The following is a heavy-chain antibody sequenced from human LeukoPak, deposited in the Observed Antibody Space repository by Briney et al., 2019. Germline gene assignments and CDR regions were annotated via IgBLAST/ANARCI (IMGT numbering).Heavy chain of an antibody. V-gene: IGHV3-21*01. CDR3: ARGDPYGDYGVPSDY. CDR1: GFTFSSYS. D-gene: IGHD4-17*01. J-gene: IGHJ4*02. Sequence: GGSLRLSCAASGFTFSSYSMNWVRQAPGKGLEWVSSISSSSSYIYYADSVKGRFTISRDNAKNSLYLQMNSLRAEDTAVYYCARGDPYGDYGVPSDYWGRGTLVTVSS. CDR2: ISSSSSYI.